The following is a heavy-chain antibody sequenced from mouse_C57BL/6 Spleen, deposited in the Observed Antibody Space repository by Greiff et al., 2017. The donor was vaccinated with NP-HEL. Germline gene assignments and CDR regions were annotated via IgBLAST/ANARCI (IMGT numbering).Heavy chain of an antibody. CDR2: ISDGGSYT. D-gene: IGHD2-3*01. J-gene: IGHJ2*01. CDR3: ARDQDDGGYFDY. V-gene: IGHV5-4*01. Sequence: EVMLVESGGGLVKPGGSLKLSCAASGFTFSSYAMSWVRQTPEKRLEWVATISDGGSYTYYPDNVKGRFTISRDNAKNNLYLQMSHLKSEDTAMYYCARDQDDGGYFDYWGQGTTLTVSS. CDR1: GFTFSSYA.